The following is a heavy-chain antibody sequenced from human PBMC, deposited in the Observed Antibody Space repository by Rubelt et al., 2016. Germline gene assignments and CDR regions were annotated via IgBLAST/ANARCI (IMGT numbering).Heavy chain of an antibody. Sequence: SMNWVRQAPGKGLEWVSSISSSSSYIYYADSVKGRFTISRDNAKNSLYLQMNSLRAEDTAVYYCARAGGCDAFDIWGQGTMVTVSS. D-gene: IGHD1-14*01. CDR2: ISSSSSYI. CDR3: ARAGGCDAFDI. V-gene: IGHV3-21*01. CDR1: S. J-gene: IGHJ3*02.